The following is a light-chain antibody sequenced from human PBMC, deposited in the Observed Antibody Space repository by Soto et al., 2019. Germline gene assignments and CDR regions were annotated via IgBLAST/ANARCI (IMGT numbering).Light chain of an antibody. CDR2: NNN. CDR3: QSYDRSLTGLI. Sequence: QSVLTQPPSVSGAPGQRVTISCTGSSSNIGADDDVHWYQQLPGTAPKLLIYNNNNRPSGVPDRFSGSKSGTSASLAITGLQADDETNYYCQSYDRSLTGLIFGGGTKLTVL. J-gene: IGLJ2*01. V-gene: IGLV1-40*01. CDR1: SSNIGADDD.